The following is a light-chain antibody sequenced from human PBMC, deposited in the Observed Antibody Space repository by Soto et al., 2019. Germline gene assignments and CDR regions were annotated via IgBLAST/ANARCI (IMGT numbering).Light chain of an antibody. V-gene: IGLV2-14*01. Sequence: QSVLTQPASGSGSPGQSITISCTGTSSDVGGYNYVSWYQQHPGKAPKLMIYEVTHRPSGVSNRFSGSKSGNTASLTISGLQAEDEADYYCSSYTSSSTLVFGTGTKVTVL. CDR3: SSYTSSSTLV. CDR1: SSDVGGYNY. J-gene: IGLJ1*01. CDR2: EVT.